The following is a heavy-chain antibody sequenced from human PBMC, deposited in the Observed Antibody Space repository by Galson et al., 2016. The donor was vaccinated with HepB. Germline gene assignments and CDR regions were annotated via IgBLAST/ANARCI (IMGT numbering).Heavy chain of an antibody. CDR1: GFSLSTSGVG. CDR2: IYWDDDK. V-gene: IGHV2-5*02. D-gene: IGHD4-17*01. CDR3: AHSENGDFVGY. J-gene: IGHJ4*02. Sequence: PALAKPTQTLTLTCTFSGFSLSTSGVGVGWIRQPPGKALEWLALIYWDDDKRYSPSLKRRLTVTKDTSKNLVVLTMSNMNPVDTATYYCAHSENGDFVGYWGQGTLVIVSS.